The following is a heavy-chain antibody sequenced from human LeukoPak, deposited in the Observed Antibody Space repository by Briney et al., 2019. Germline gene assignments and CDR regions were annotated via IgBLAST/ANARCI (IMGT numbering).Heavy chain of an antibody. CDR3: ARAQRDGYNQIDY. D-gene: IGHD5-24*01. CDR2: ISHDASET. Sequence: PGRSLRLSCAASEFTFSAYPMHWLRQRPGKGLESLAVISHDASETYYANSVKGRFTISRDNSKDTLYLQMTSLRGEDTAVYYCARAQRDGYNQIDYWGQGTLVTVSS. CDR1: EFTFSAYP. V-gene: IGHV3-30*04. J-gene: IGHJ4*02.